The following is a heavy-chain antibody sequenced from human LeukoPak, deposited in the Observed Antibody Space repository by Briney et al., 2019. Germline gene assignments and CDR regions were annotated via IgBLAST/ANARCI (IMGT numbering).Heavy chain of an antibody. V-gene: IGHV3-15*01. CDR3: TTGYIAPSDY. D-gene: IGHD1-14*01. Sequence: GGSLRLSCAGSGFPFSPAWMSWVRQAPGKGLEWVGRIKSKTDGGTTDYAAPAKGRFTISRDDSKNTLYLQMNSLKTEDTAVYYCTTGYIAPSDYWGQGTLVTVSS. J-gene: IGHJ4*02. CDR1: GFPFSPAW. CDR2: IKSKTDGGTT.